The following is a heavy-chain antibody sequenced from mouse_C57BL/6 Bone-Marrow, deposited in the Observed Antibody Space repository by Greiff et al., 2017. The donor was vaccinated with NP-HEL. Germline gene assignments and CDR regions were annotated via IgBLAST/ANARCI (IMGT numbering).Heavy chain of an antibody. CDR3: AVDYYDFPRYWYFDV. CDR2: IHPSGGDT. J-gene: IGHJ1*03. Sequence: QVQLQQPGAELVKPGASVKVSCKASGYTFTSYWMHWVKQRPGQGLEWIGRIHPSGGDTNYNQKFKGKATLTVDKSSSTAYMQLSSLTSEDSAVYYCAVDYYDFPRYWYFDVWGTGTTVTVSS. V-gene: IGHV1-74*01. CDR1: GYTFTSYW. D-gene: IGHD2-4*01.